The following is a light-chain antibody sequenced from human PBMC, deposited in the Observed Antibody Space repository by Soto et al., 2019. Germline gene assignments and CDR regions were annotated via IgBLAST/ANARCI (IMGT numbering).Light chain of an antibody. CDR2: GAS. J-gene: IGKJ1*01. V-gene: IGKV3-20*01. CDR3: QQYGSSPGT. CDR1: QSVSSSY. Sequence: EIVLTQPPGTLSLSPGERATLSCRASQSVSSSYLAWYQQKPGQAPRLLIYGASSRATGIPDRFSGSGSGTDFTLTISRLEPEDFAVYYRQQYGSSPGTFGQGTKVDIK.